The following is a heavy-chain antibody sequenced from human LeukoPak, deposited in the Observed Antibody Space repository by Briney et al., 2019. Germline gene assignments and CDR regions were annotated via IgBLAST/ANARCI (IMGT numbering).Heavy chain of an antibody. Sequence: SETLSLTCTVSGGSISSGSYYWSWIRQPAGKGLEWIGRIYTSGSTNYNPSLKGRVTISVDTSKNQFSLKLSSVTAADTAVYYCARGWQWPDYWGQGTLVTVSS. V-gene: IGHV4-61*02. J-gene: IGHJ4*02. CDR2: IYTSGST. CDR3: ARGWQWPDY. CDR1: GGSISSGSYY. D-gene: IGHD6-19*01.